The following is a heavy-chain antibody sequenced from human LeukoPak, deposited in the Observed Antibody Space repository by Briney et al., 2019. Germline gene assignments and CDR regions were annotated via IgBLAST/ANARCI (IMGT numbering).Heavy chain of an antibody. J-gene: IGHJ4*02. D-gene: IGHD3-22*01. V-gene: IGHV3-74*01. CDR1: GFTFNNYA. CDR2: INTDGSNT. CDR3: VVWGEDRSGHRFDF. Sequence: PGRSLRLSCTASGFTFNNYAMHWVRQAPGKGLMWVSRINTDGSNTHYADSVKGRFTISRDNAKNTLYLQMNGLRVEDTAVYYCVVWGEDRSGHRFDFWGQGTLVTVSS.